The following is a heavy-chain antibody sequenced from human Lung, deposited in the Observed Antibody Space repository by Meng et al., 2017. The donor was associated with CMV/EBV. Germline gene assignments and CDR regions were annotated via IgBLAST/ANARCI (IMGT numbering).Heavy chain of an antibody. CDR2: ISDDSGFI. V-gene: IGHV3-21*01. CDR3: ALIVK. J-gene: IGHJ4*02. CDR1: GFTFSAYS. Sequence: ELQLVESGGXXXXXGGSMRLSCAASGFTFSAYSINWVRQASGKGPEWVASISDDSGFIYYADSVRGRFTVSRDNAKNSVYLHMSSLRAEDTAIYYCALIVKWGQGTLVTVSS. D-gene: IGHD2-15*01.